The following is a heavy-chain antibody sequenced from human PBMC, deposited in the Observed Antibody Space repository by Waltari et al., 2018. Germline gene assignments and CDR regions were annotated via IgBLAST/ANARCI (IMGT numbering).Heavy chain of an antibody. J-gene: IGHJ5*02. Sequence: QVQLQESGPGLVRPSETLSLTCDVSGYFINTGFFRVWIRQPPGKGLEWIGNIYHDGTTYYNPSLKHRLMISLDTSKNQFSLRLNFVDVADTAVYYCARQTLGYCTSAACRRLETWGQGILVTVSS. CDR3: ARQTLGYCTSAACRRLET. CDR1: GYFINTGFF. V-gene: IGHV4-38-2*01. D-gene: IGHD2-2*03. CDR2: IYHDGTT.